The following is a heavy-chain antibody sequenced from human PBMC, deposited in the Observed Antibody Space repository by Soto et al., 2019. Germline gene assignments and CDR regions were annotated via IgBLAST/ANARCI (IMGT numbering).Heavy chain of an antibody. V-gene: IGHV3-23*01. Sequence: LRLSCAASGFTFSMFAMNWVRQAPGKGLEWVASISYSGGSTNYADSVRGRFTISRDNSKNTLSLQMTSLRAEDTAVYYCAKVMGSTSSTANFDYWGRGTLVTVSS. CDR2: ISYSGGST. J-gene: IGHJ4*02. D-gene: IGHD3-10*01. CDR3: AKVMGSTSSTANFDY. CDR1: GFTFSMFA.